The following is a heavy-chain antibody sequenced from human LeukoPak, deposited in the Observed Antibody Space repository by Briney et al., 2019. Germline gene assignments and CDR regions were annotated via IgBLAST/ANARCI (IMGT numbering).Heavy chain of an antibody. Sequence: GRSLRLSCAASGFTFDDYAMHWVRQAPGKGLEWVSGISWNSGSIGYADSVKGRFTISRDNAKNSLYLQMNSLRAEDTALYYCAKDRSGSFSGTPFDYWGQGTLVTVSS. J-gene: IGHJ4*02. CDR2: ISWNSGSI. V-gene: IGHV3-9*01. CDR3: AKDRSGSFSGTPFDY. D-gene: IGHD2/OR15-2a*01. CDR1: GFTFDDYA.